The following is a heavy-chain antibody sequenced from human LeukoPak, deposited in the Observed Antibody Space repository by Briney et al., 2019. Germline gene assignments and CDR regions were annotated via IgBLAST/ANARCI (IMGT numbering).Heavy chain of an antibody. CDR1: GYTFTNYG. CDR3: ARGYMGTTSYFDY. D-gene: IGHD1-26*01. V-gene: IGHV1-18*01. CDR2: ISGYNGNT. J-gene: IGHJ4*02. Sequence: ASMKVSFKASGYTFTNYGISWVRQAPGQGLEWMGWISGYNGNTNYAQKLQGRVTVTTDTSTSTAYMELRSLRSDDTAVYYCARGYMGTTSYFDYWGQGTLVTVSS.